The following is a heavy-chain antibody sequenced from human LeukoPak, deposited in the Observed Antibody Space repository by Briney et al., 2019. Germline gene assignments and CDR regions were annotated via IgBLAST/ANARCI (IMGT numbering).Heavy chain of an antibody. D-gene: IGHD6-13*01. CDR1: GGSISRHY. J-gene: IGHJ5*02. CDR2: IYYSGST. Sequence: PSETLSLTCTVSGGSISRHYWSWIRQPPGKGLEWIGYIYYSGSTNYNPSLKSRVTISVDTSKNQFSLKLSSVTAADTAVYYCARAVILGIAAAGTGWFDPWGQGTLVTVSS. CDR3: ARAVILGIAAAGTGWFDP. V-gene: IGHV4-59*11.